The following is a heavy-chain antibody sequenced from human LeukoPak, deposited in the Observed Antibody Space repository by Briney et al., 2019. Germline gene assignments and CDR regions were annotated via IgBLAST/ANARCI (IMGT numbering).Heavy chain of an antibody. D-gene: IGHD3-10*01. J-gene: IGHJ4*02. Sequence: SETLSLTCTVSGGSISSYYWSWIPQPPGKGLEWIGYIYYSGSTNYNPSLKSRVAISVDTSKNHFSLKLSSVTAADTAVYYCVRGRSHWAYWGQGTLVTVSS. V-gene: IGHV4-59*01. CDR1: GGSISSYY. CDR2: IYYSGST. CDR3: VRGRSHWAY.